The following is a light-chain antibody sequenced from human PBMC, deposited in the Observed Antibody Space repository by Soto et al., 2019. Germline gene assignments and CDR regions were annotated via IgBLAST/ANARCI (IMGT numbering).Light chain of an antibody. CDR1: PSVSSY. J-gene: IGKJ2*01. CDR3: QQRSNWT. Sequence: EIVLTQSPATLSLSPGERATLSCRASPSVSSYLAWYQQKPGQAPRLLIYDASNRATGIPARFSGSGAGTDFTLTISSLEPEDFAVYYCQQRSNWTFGQGTKLESK. CDR2: DAS. V-gene: IGKV3-11*01.